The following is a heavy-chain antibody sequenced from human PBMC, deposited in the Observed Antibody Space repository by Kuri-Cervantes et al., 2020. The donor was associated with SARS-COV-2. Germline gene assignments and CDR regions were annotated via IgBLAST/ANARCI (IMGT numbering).Heavy chain of an antibody. CDR1: GFTFSSYW. D-gene: IGHD5-18*01. CDR2: IKQDGSEK. Sequence: GESLKISCAASGFTFSSYWMSWVRQAPGKGLEWVANIKQDGSEKYYVDSVKGRFTISRDNAKNSLYLQMNSLRAEDTAVYYCARRGYSYGSGDGDYWGQGTLVTVSS. V-gene: IGHV3-7*01. J-gene: IGHJ4*02. CDR3: ARRGYSYGSGDGDY.